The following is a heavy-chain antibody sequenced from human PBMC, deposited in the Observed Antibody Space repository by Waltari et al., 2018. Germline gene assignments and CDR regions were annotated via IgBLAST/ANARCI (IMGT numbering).Heavy chain of an antibody. CDR2: IYYSGST. CDR1: GGSISSSSYY. J-gene: IGHJ4*02. V-gene: IGHV4-39*07. Sequence: QLQLQESGPGLVKPSETLSLTCTVSGGSISSSSYYWGWIRQPPGKGLEWIGSIYYSGSTYYNPSLKSRVTISVDTYKNQFSLKLSSVTAADTAVYYCARLYYDFWSGYYIDYWGQGTLVTVSS. D-gene: IGHD3-3*01. CDR3: ARLYYDFWSGYYIDY.